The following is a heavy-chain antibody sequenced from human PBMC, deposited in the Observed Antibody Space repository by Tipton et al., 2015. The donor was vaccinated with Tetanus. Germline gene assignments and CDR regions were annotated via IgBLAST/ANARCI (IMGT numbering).Heavy chain of an antibody. CDR1: GFPFNSYP. V-gene: IGHV3-23*03. CDR3: AKVRGTMRYSFDS. Sequence: SLRLSCAASGFPFNSYPMNWVHQAPGKGLEWVSVSYAGGNYAYYADSVKGRFTTSRDDSKSTLYLHMTSLRAEDTAVYYCAKVRGTMRYSFDSWGQGTLVTVSS. CDR2: SYAGGNYA. D-gene: IGHD1-26*01. J-gene: IGHJ5*01.